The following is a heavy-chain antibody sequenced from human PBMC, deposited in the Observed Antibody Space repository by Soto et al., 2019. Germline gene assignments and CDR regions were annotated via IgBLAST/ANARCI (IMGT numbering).Heavy chain of an antibody. V-gene: IGHV4-59*01. Sequence: SETLSLTCTVSGGSISSYYWSWIRQPPGKGLEWIGYIYYSGSTNYNPSLKSRVTISVDTSKNQFSLKLSSVTAADTAVYYCATYSMVRGVTDAFDIWGQGTMVTVSS. CDR1: GGSISSYY. CDR3: ATYSMVRGVTDAFDI. D-gene: IGHD3-10*01. CDR2: IYYSGST. J-gene: IGHJ3*02.